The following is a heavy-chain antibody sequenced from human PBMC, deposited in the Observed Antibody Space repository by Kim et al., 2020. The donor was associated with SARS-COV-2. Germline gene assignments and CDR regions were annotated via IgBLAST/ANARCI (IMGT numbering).Heavy chain of an antibody. CDR2: IYSNEIT. Sequence: SQTLSLTCTVSGGSTKTYYWTWIRQSAGKGLEWIGRIYSNEITNYNPSFRSRVTMSIDTSKSQFSLRLNSVTAADTAVYYCARDFGAAGISDFWGRGILVTVSS. CDR3: ARDFGAAGISDF. CDR1: GGSTKTYY. V-gene: IGHV4-4*07. D-gene: IGHD3-16*01. J-gene: IGHJ4*02.